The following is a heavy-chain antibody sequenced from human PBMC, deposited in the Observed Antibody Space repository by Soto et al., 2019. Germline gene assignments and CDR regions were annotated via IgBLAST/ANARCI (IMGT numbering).Heavy chain of an antibody. J-gene: IGHJ6*02. D-gene: IGHD2-2*01. V-gene: IGHV1-3*01. CDR3: AREVPAAMSYYYGMDV. CDR2: INAGNGNT. Sequence: ASVKVSCKASGYTFTSYAMHWVRQAPGQRLEWMGWINAGNGNTKYSQNFQGRVTITRDTSTSTAYMELSSLRSEDTAVYYCAREVPAAMSYYYGMDVWGQGTTVTVS. CDR1: GYTFTSYA.